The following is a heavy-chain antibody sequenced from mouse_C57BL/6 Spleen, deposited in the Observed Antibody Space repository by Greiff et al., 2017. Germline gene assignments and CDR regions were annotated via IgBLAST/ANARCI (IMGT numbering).Heavy chain of an antibody. CDR3: ARHGEDSSGFYYAMDD. J-gene: IGHJ4*01. CDR2: ISSGGSYT. D-gene: IGHD3-2*02. Sequence: DVMLVESGGDLVKPGGSLKLSCAASGFTFSSYGMSWVRQTPDKRLEWVATISSGGSYTYYPDSVKGRFTISRDNAKNTLYLQMSSLKSEDTAMYYCARHGEDSSGFYYAMDDWGQGTSVTVSS. CDR1: GFTFSSYG. V-gene: IGHV5-6*02.